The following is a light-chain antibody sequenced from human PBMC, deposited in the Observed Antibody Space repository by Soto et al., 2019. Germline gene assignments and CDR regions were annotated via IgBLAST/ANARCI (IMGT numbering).Light chain of an antibody. J-gene: IGKJ2*01. CDR1: QSVGNNK. Sequence: EIVLTPSIGTLALPPGERATLSCRASQSVGNNKLAWYHHGPGQAPRLIIYGASCRAAGIPDMFRGCGSGTDFTLIISRMSPEAFAVSYGLHHGDLPYAFAQWTKVEIK. V-gene: IGKV3-20*01. CDR2: GAS. CDR3: LHHGDLPYA.